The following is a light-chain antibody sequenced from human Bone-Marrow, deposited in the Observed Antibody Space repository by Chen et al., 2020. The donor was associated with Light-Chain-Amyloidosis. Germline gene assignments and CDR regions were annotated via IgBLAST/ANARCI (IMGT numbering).Light chain of an antibody. V-gene: IGLV2-14*03. CDR1: SSDIVGYTY. J-gene: IGLJ2*01. CDR2: DVT. Sequence: QSALTQPASVSGSPGQSITIPCTGTSSDIVGYTYVFWYHQHPGRAPKLMIYDVTNRPSGVSNPFSGAKYGTTASLTISGLQAEDEADYYCSSYTTTSAPLIFGGGTKLTVL. CDR3: SSYTTTSAPLI.